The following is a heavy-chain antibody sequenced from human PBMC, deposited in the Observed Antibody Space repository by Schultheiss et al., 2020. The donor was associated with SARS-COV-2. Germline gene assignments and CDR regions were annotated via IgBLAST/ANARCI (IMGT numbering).Heavy chain of an antibody. CDR2: VFYTGSI. J-gene: IGHJ3*02. V-gene: IGHV4-39*07. Sequence: SETLSLTCTVSGGSISSSSYYWGWIRQPPGKGLEWIGNVFYTGSIFHTGSTNYNPSLKSRVTISVDTSKNQFSLKLSSVTAADTAVYYCAIHHGSYNAFDIWGQGTMVTVSS. CDR1: GGSISSSSYY. D-gene: IGHD1-26*01. CDR3: AIHHGSYNAFDI.